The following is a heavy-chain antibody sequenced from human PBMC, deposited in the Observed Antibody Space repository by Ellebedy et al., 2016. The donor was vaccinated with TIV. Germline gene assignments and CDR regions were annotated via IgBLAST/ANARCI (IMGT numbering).Heavy chain of an antibody. CDR3: ARPDYYYYYMDV. Sequence: SETLSLXCTVSGGSISSSSYCWGWFRQPPGKGLEWIGGIYYSGSTYYNPSLQSRVTISVDTSKNQFSLKLSSVTAADTAVYYCARPDYYYYYMDVWGKGTTVTVSS. CDR1: GGSISSSSYC. CDR2: IYYSGST. V-gene: IGHV4-39*01. J-gene: IGHJ6*03.